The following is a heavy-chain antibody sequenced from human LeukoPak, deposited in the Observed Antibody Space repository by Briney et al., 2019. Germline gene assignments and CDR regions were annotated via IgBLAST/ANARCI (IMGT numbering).Heavy chain of an antibody. CDR3: ARRGFTIFGMDV. CDR1: GGSIRSHY. D-gene: IGHD3-3*01. Sequence: SETLSLTCTVSGGSIRSHYWSWIRQPPGKGLEWIGYIYYSGTTNYNPSLESRVTISVDTSKNQFSLKLSSVTAADTAVYYCARRGFTIFGMDVWGQGTTVTVSS. V-gene: IGHV4-59*08. J-gene: IGHJ6*02. CDR2: IYYSGTT.